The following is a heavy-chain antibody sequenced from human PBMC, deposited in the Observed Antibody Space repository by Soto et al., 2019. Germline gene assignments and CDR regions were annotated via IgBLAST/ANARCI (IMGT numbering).Heavy chain of an antibody. CDR3: ARSLSSSWTPRFDY. V-gene: IGHV4-4*02. CDR1: SGSISSSNW. Sequence: SETLSLTCAVSSGSISSSNWWSWVRQPPGKGLEWIGEIYHSGSTNYNPSLKSRVTISVDKSKNQFSLKLSSVTAADTAVYYCARSLSSSWTPRFDYWGQGTLVTVSS. J-gene: IGHJ4*02. CDR2: IYHSGST. D-gene: IGHD6-13*01.